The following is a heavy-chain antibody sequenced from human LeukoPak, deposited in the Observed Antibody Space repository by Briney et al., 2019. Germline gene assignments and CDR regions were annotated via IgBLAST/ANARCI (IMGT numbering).Heavy chain of an antibody. CDR3: VSDAGYNGNGGECTV. CDR1: GFTFSSYW. V-gene: IGHV3-7*01. CDR2: IKQDGSEK. J-gene: IGHJ4*02. D-gene: IGHD1-20*01. Sequence: GGSLRLSCAASGFTFSSYWMSWVRQAPGKGLEWVANIKQDGSEKYYVDSVKGRFTISRDNAKNSLYLQMNSLRAEDTAVYYCVSDAGYNGNGGECTVWGQGTLVTVSS.